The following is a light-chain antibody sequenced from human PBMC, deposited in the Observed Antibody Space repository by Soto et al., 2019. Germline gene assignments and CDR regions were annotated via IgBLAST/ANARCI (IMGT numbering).Light chain of an antibody. Sequence: EIVLTHAPATLSFSPGERATLSFRASQSVSSYLAWYQQKPGQAPSLLIYGASSRATGIPDRFSGSGSGTDFTLTISRLEPEDFAVYYCQQYGSSPLTFGGGTKVDIK. V-gene: IGKV3-20*01. CDR1: QSVSSY. CDR2: GAS. CDR3: QQYGSSPLT. J-gene: IGKJ4*01.